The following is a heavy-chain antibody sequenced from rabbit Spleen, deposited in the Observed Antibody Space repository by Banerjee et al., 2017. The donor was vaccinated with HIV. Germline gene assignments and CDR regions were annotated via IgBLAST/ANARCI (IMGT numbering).Heavy chain of an antibody. V-gene: IGHV1S40*01. CDR1: GFSFTDKDV. CDR3: ARDLPDIIGWNFGF. CDR2: INTITGKT. D-gene: IGHD1-1*01. Sequence: QSLEESGGGLVKPGGSLTLTCTASGFSFTDKDVMCWVRQAPGKGLEWIGCINTITGKTVYATWARGRFTISRASSTTVFLQMTSLTAADTATYFCARDLPDIIGWNFGFWGQGTLVTVS. J-gene: IGHJ3*01.